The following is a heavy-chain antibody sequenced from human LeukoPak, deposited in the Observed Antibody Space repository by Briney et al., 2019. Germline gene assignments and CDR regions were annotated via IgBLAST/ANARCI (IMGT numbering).Heavy chain of an antibody. D-gene: IGHD3-9*01. CDR1: GYTFTSYA. J-gene: IGHJ5*02. CDR3: ARDRFPYDILTGMYNWFDP. Sequence: ASVRVSCKASGYTFTSYAMHWGRQAPGQRLEWMGWINAGNGNTKYSQKFQGRVTITRDTSASTAYMELSSLRSEDTAVYYCARDRFPYDILTGMYNWFDPWGQGTLVTVSS. CDR2: INAGNGNT. V-gene: IGHV1-3*01.